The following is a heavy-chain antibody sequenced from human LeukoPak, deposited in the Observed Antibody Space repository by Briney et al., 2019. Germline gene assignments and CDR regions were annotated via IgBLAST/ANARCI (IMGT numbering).Heavy chain of an antibody. CDR2: INPNSGGT. Sequence: ASVKVSCKASGYTFSGYYLHWVRQAPGQGLEWMGWINPNSGGTNFAQKFRGRVTMTRDTSITTAYMELTRLKSDDTAVYYCARGGVRTAASSLGYWGQGTLVTVSS. CDR3: ARGGVRTAASSLGY. D-gene: IGHD6-13*01. V-gene: IGHV1-2*02. J-gene: IGHJ4*01. CDR1: GYTFSGYY.